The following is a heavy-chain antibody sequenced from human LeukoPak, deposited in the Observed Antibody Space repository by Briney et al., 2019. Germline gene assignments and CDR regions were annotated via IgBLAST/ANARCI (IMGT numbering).Heavy chain of an antibody. J-gene: IGHJ4*02. V-gene: IGHV1-69*13. D-gene: IGHD3-22*01. CDR3: AREWGLESSGFYYAY. CDR2: VTPLFGTA. Sequence: SVKVSCKASGCTFSMFTLSWVRQAPGQGFEWMGGVTPLFGTANFAQRFQGRVSITADESTSTAFMELSSLRSEDTAVYYCAREWGLESSGFYYAYWGQGTLVTVSS. CDR1: GCTFSMFT.